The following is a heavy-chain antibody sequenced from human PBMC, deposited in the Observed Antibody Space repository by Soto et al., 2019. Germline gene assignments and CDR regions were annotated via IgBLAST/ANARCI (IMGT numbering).Heavy chain of an antibody. CDR1: GSPVTGYD. J-gene: IGHJ4*02. CDR2: MNPNTGYT. CDR3: ARGLAAAASDY. Sequence: GASVKVSCKASGSPVTGYDIHWVRQATGQGLEWMGWMNPNTGYTANAQKLQGRVTMTTDTSTSTAYMELRSLRSDDTAVYYCARGLAAAASDYWGQGTLVTVSS. V-gene: IGHV1-8*01. D-gene: IGHD6-13*01.